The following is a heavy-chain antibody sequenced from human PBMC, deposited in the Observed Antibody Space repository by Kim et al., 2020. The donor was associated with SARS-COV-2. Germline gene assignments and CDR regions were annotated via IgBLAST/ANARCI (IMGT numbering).Heavy chain of an antibody. CDR2: ISSNGGST. J-gene: IGHJ4*02. CDR1: GFTFSSYA. V-gene: IGHV3-64D*06. CDR3: VKAGYSSSWYVSYFDY. Sequence: GGSLRLSCSASGFTFSSYAMHWVRQAPGKGLEYVSAISSNGGSTYYADSVKGRFTISRDNSKNTLYLQMSSLRAEDTAVYYCVKAGYSSSWYVSYFDYWGQGTLVTVSS. D-gene: IGHD6-13*01.